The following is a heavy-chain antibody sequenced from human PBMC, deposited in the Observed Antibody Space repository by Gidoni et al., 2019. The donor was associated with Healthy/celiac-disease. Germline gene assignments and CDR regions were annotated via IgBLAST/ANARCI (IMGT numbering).Heavy chain of an antibody. CDR3: AIAYYYDSSGYSPFYY. D-gene: IGHD3-22*01. CDR1: GYTFTGYY. Sequence: QVQLVQSGAEVKKPGASVKVSCKASGYTFTGYYMPWVRQAPGQGLEWMGWINPNSGGTNYAQKFQGRVTMTRDTSISTAYMELSRLRSDDTAVYYCAIAYYYDSSGYSPFYYWGQGTLVTVSS. V-gene: IGHV1-2*02. J-gene: IGHJ4*02. CDR2: INPNSGGT.